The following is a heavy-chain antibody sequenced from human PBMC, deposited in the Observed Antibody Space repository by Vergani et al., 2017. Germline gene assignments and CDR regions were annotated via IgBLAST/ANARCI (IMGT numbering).Heavy chain of an antibody. CDR1: GFTFSSYG. CDR2: IRYDGSNK. CDR3: ARESSYYYGSGSYYKGAGMDV. J-gene: IGHJ6*02. D-gene: IGHD3-10*01. V-gene: IGHV3-30*02. Sequence: QVQLVESGGGVVQPGGSLRLSCAASGFTFSSYGMHWVRQAPGKGLEWVAFIRYDGSNKYYADSVKGRFTISRDNSKNTLYLQMNSLRAEDTAVYYCARESSYYYGSGSYYKGAGMDVWGQGTTVTVSS.